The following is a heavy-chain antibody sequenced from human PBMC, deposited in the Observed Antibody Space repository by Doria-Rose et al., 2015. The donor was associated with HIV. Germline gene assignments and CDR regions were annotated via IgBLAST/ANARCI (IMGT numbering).Heavy chain of an antibody. CDR2: IFSDDEK. CDR3: ARIKSSRWYHKYYFDF. V-gene: IGHV2-26*01. D-gene: IGHD6-13*01. Sequence: QITLKESGPVLVKPTETLTLTCTVSGVSLSSPGMGVSWIRQPPGKALEWLANIFSDDEKSYKTSLKSRLTISSGTSKSQVVLTMTDVDPVDTATYYCARIKSSRWYHKYYFDFWGQGTLVIVS. J-gene: IGHJ4*02. CDR1: GVSLSSPGMG.